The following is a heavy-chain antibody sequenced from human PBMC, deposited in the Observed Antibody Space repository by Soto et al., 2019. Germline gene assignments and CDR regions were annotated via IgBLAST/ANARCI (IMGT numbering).Heavy chain of an antibody. D-gene: IGHD6-6*01. V-gene: IGHV3-33*01. CDR3: ARERERYSSSSPWFDP. CDR1: GFTFSSYG. CDR2: IWYDGSNK. J-gene: IGHJ5*02. Sequence: QVQLVESGGGVVQPGRSLRLSCAASGFTFSSYGMHWVRQAPGKGLEWVAVIWYDGSNKYYADSVKGRFTISRDNSKNTRYRQMNSLRAEDTAVYYCARERERYSSSSPWFDPWGQGTLVTVSS.